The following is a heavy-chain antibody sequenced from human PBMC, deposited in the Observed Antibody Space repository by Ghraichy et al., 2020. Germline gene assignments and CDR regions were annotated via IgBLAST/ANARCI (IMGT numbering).Heavy chain of an antibody. V-gene: IGHV3-23*01. D-gene: IGHD1-26*01. CDR1: GFTFSSYA. Sequence: GGSLRLSCAASGFTFSSYAMSWVRQAPGKGLEWVSAISGSGGSTYYADSVKGRFTISRDNSKNTMYLQMNSLRAEDTAVYYCAKDSHDSLSGSYYGWGQGTLVTVSS. J-gene: IGHJ4*02. CDR2: ISGSGGST. CDR3: AKDSHDSLSGSYYG.